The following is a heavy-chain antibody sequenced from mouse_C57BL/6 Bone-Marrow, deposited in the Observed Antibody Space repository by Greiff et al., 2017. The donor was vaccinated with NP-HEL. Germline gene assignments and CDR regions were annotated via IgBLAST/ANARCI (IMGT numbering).Heavy chain of an antibody. CDR2: IYPRSGNT. CDR3: ARSYYGSPYAMDY. J-gene: IGHJ4*01. Sequence: VQLQQSGAELARPGASVKLSCKASGYTFTSYGISWVKQRTGQGLEWIGEIYPRSGNTYYNEKFKGKATLTADKSSSTAYLELRSLTSEDSAVYFYARSYYGSPYAMDYWGQGTSVTVSS. D-gene: IGHD1-1*01. V-gene: IGHV1-81*01. CDR1: GYTFTSYG.